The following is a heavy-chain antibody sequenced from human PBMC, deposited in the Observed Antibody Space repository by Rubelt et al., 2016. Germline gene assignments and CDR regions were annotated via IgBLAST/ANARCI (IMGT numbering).Heavy chain of an antibody. CDR1: GGSISSSSYY. J-gene: IGHJ5*02. CDR3: ARHRLAVAGKHNWFDP. V-gene: IGHV4-39*01. D-gene: IGHD6-19*01. CDR2: IYYSGSF. Sequence: QLQLQESGPGLVKPSETLSLTCTVSGGSISSSSYYWGWIRQPPGKGLEWIGSIYYSGSFYYNPSPKGRVTRSVDTSKNQFSLKRSSVTAADTAVYYCARHRLAVAGKHNWFDPWGQGTLVTVSP.